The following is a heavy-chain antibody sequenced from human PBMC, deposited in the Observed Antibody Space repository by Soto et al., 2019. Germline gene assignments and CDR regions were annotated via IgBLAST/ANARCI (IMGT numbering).Heavy chain of an antibody. CDR1: GFTFSTYA. Sequence: PGGSLRLSCAASGFTFSTYAMHWLRQAPGKELEWMAVIWFDGSNIYYADSVKGRFTISRDNSKNLLYLHMSNVRAEGTAVYYCARLGATQYWYFDLWGRGTLVTVSS. D-gene: IGHD1-26*01. J-gene: IGHJ2*01. CDR2: IWFDGSNI. CDR3: ARLGATQYWYFDL. V-gene: IGHV3-33*01.